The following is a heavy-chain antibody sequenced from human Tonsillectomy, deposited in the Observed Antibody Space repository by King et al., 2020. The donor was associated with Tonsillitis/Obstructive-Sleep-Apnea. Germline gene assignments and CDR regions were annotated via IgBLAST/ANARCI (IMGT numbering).Heavy chain of an antibody. CDR2: ISYDGSNK. V-gene: IGHV3-30*01. D-gene: IGHD2-21*02. CDR1: GFTFSSYD. Sequence: EQLVEYGGGVVQPGRSLRLTCAASGFTFSSYDIYWVRQAPGKGLEWVAVISYDGSNKYYADSVKGRFTIARDNSKNTLYLQMNRLRVEDTALYYCARDLRLFTYMYVLGTVTTVTVSS. CDR3: ARDLRLFTYMYV. J-gene: IGHJ6*03.